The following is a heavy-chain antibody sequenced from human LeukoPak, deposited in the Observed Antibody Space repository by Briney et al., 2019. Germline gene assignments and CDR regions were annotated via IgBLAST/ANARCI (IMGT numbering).Heavy chain of an antibody. CDR2: INPNSGNT. V-gene: IGHV1-8*02. Sequence: ASVKVSRKASGYTFSSYYMHWVRQAPGQGLEWMGWINPNSGNTGYAQKFQGRVTMTRNTSISTAYMELSSLRSEDTAVYYCARGLGDYGSGSRDYWGQGTLVTVSS. CDR1: GYTFSSYY. J-gene: IGHJ4*02. CDR3: ARGLGDYGSGSRDY. D-gene: IGHD3-10*01.